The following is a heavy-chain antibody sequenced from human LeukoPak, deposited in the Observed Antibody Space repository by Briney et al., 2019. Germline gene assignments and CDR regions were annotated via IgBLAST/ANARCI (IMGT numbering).Heavy chain of an antibody. CDR1: GGSISSSSYY. J-gene: IGHJ5*02. Sequence: PSETLSLTCTVSGGSISSSSYYWGWIRQPPGKGLEWIGTIYYSGSTYYNPSLKTRITISVATSKNPFSLKLTSVTAADTAVYYCARLSLLLWFGELRYNWFDPWGQGTLVTVSS. D-gene: IGHD3-10*01. CDR2: IYYSGST. CDR3: ARLSLLLWFGELRYNWFDP. V-gene: IGHV4-39*01.